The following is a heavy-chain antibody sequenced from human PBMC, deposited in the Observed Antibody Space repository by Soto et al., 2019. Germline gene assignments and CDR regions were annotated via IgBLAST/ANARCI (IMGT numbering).Heavy chain of an antibody. V-gene: IGHV3-66*01. CDR3: ARVKGVLGSRSPHYYMDV. D-gene: IGHD6-13*01. J-gene: IGHJ6*03. CDR1: GFPFGGNY. Sequence: PGGSLSLCCAASGFPFGGNYMSGVGQAPGKGLEWVSVIYTVVTTYYPDSGKARFTISRDNYKNTRYLQMNSLRAEDTAVYYCARVKGVLGSRSPHYYMDVWGKGTTVTVSS. CDR2: IYTVVTT.